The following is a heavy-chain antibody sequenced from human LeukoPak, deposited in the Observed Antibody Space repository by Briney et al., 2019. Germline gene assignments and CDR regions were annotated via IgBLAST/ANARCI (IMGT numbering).Heavy chain of an antibody. D-gene: IGHD3-22*01. CDR3: ARGHYYYDSGD. J-gene: IGHJ4*02. CDR1: GFIFSSYW. Sequence: GGSLRLSCAASGFIFSSYWMSWVRQAPGKGLEWGANIKEDGSEKYYVDSVKGRFTISRDNAKNSLYLQMNSLRAEDTAVYYCARGHYYYDSGDWGQGTLVTVSS. CDR2: IKEDGSEK. V-gene: IGHV3-7*01.